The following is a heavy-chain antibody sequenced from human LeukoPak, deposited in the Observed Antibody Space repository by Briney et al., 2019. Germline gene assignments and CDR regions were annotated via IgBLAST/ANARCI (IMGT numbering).Heavy chain of an antibody. V-gene: IGHV4-59*01. Sequence: SETLSITCTGSGGAISGEYWNWIRQPPGKGLERIGNIYNSGSPNYNPSLKSRVTISVDTSKNQISLRLSSVTAADTAVYYCARDKGPYWYFDLWGRGTLVTVSS. CDR1: GGAISGEY. CDR2: IYNSGSP. CDR3: ARDKGPYWYFDL. J-gene: IGHJ2*01.